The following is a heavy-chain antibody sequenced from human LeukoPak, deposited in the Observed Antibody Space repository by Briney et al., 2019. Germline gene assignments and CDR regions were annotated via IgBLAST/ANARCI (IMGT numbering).Heavy chain of an antibody. Sequence: GGSLRLSCAASGYAFISTSIHWVRQAPGKGLEWLSYSSTVTGNIYYADSVKGRFAISRDNAKSSLYLQMSSLRAEDTAVYYCARGTGGPNYYYYYMDVWGKGTTVTVSS. D-gene: IGHD7-27*01. CDR3: ARGTGGPNYYYYYMDV. CDR2: SSTVTGNI. V-gene: IGHV3-48*04. CDR1: GYAFISTS. J-gene: IGHJ6*03.